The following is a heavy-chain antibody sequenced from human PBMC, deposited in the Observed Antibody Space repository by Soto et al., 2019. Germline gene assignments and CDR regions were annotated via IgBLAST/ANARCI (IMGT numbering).Heavy chain of an antibody. Sequence: GGSLRLSXAASGFTFSSYGMHWVRQAPGKGLEWVAVIWYDGSNKYYADSVKGRFTISRDNSKNTLYLQMNSLRAEDTAVYYCARELYITIFGVVIRDYYYGMDVWGQGTTVTVSS. CDR2: IWYDGSNK. J-gene: IGHJ6*02. V-gene: IGHV3-33*01. D-gene: IGHD3-3*01. CDR3: ARELYITIFGVVIRDYYYGMDV. CDR1: GFTFSSYG.